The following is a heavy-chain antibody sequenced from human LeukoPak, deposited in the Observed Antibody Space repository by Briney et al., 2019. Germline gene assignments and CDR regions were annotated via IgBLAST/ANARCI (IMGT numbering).Heavy chain of an antibody. D-gene: IGHD5-18*01. CDR3: ARDEPYSYGFVTPGGY. CDR2: ISSNGGST. Sequence: GGSLRLSCSASGFTFSYYAMHWVRQTAGKGLEFVSGISSNGGSTYYADSLKGRFTISRDNSNNTLYLQMSSLRAEDTAVYYCARDEPYSYGFVTPGGYWGQGTLVTVSS. CDR1: GFTFSYYA. V-gene: IGHV3-64*04. J-gene: IGHJ4*02.